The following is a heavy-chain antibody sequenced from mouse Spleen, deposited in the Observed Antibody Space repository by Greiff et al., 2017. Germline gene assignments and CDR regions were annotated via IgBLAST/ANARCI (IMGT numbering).Heavy chain of an antibody. CDR2: ISYDGSN. CDR3: ARDRVPFAY. CDR1: GYSITSGYY. Sequence: EVHLVESGPGLVKPSQSLSLTCSVTGYSITSGYYWNWIRQFPGNKLEWMGYISYDGSNNYNPSLKNRISITRDTSKNQFFLKLNSVTTEDTATYYCARDRVPFAYWGQGTLVTVSA. V-gene: IGHV3-6*02. J-gene: IGHJ3*01. D-gene: IGHD2-14*01.